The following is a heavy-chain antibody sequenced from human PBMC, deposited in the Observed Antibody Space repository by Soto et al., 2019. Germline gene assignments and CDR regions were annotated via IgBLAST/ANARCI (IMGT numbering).Heavy chain of an antibody. V-gene: IGHV3-30-3*01. CDR2: ISYDGSNK. CDR1: GFTFSSYA. CDR3: ARDQAVTLDY. J-gene: IGHJ4*02. Sequence: QVQLVESGGGVVQPGRSLRLSCAASGFTFSSYAMHWVRQAPGKGLEWVAVISYDGSNKYYADSVKGRFTISRDNSKNTLYLQMNSLRAEDTAVYYCARDQAVTLDYWGQGTLVTVSS. D-gene: IGHD4-17*01.